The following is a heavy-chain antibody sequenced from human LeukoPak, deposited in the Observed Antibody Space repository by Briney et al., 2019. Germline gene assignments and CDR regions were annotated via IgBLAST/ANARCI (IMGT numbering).Heavy chain of an antibody. CDR1: GFTVSSNY. Sequence: GGSLRLSCAASGFTVSSNYMSWVRQAPGKGLEWVPVIYSGGSTYYADSVKGRFTISRDNSKNTLYLQMNSLRAEDTAVYYCARVWIQLWQRGWFDPWGQGTLVTVSS. J-gene: IGHJ5*02. CDR3: ARVWIQLWQRGWFDP. D-gene: IGHD5-18*01. CDR2: IYSGGST. V-gene: IGHV3-66*01.